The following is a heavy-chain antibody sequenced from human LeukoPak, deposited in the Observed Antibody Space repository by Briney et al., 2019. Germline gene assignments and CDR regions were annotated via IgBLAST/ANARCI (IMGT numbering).Heavy chain of an antibody. CDR1: GFTFSSNY. CDR2: IKQDGSEK. D-gene: IGHD5-24*01. V-gene: IGHV3-7*03. Sequence: GGSLRLSCAASGFTFSSNYMSWVRQAPGKGLEWVANIKQDGSEKYYVDSVKGRFTISRDNAKNSLYLQMNSPRAEDTAVYYCARVGDGYTRGYFDYWGQGTLVTVSS. CDR3: ARVGDGYTRGYFDY. J-gene: IGHJ4*02.